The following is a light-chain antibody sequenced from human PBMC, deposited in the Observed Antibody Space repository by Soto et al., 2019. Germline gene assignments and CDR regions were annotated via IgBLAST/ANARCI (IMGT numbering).Light chain of an antibody. CDR2: EVS. CDR3: SSYAGSNIHYV. Sequence: LAQPPSASGSPGQSVTISCTGTSSDVGGYNYVSRYQQHPGKAPKLIIYEVSKRPSGVPDRFSGSKSGSTASLTVSGLQAEDEADYYCSSYAGSNIHYVFGTGTKVTV. J-gene: IGLJ1*01. V-gene: IGLV2-8*01. CDR1: SSDVGGYNY.